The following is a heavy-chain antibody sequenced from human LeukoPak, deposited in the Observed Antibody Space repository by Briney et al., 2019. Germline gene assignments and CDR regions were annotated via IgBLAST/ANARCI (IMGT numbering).Heavy chain of an antibody. J-gene: IGHJ4*02. D-gene: IGHD3-3*01. CDR3: ARANYDFWSGYYYFDY. Sequence: SETLSPTCAVYGGSFSGYYWSWIRQPPGKGLEWIGEINHSGSTNYNPSLKSRVTISVDTSKNQFSLKLSSVTAADTAVYYCARANYDFWSGYYYFDYWGQGTLVTVSS. CDR1: GGSFSGYY. V-gene: IGHV4-34*01. CDR2: INHSGST.